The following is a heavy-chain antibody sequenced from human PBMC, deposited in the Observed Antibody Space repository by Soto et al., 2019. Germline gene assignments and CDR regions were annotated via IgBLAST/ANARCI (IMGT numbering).Heavy chain of an antibody. V-gene: IGHV1-3*01. Sequence: ASVKVSCKASGYTFTSYDMHWVRQAPGQRLEWMGWINAGNGNTKYAQKLQGRVTMTTDTSTSTAYMELRSLRSDDTAVFYCAREMVRGVGSDYWGQGTLVTVSS. CDR2: INAGNGNT. J-gene: IGHJ4*02. CDR3: AREMVRGVGSDY. CDR1: GYTFTSYD. D-gene: IGHD3-10*01.